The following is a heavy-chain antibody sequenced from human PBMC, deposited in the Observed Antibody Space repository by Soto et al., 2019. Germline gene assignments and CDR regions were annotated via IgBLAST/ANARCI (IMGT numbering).Heavy chain of an antibody. CDR2: IHSTRSP. D-gene: IGHD4-17*01. V-gene: IGHV4-4*07. CDR3: ARSPAYGDYANLDT. CDR1: GDSVSKYY. J-gene: IGHJ5*02. Sequence: PSETLSLTCTASGDSVSKYYWNWIRQPAGKGLEWIGRIHSTRSPNYNPSLKRRVTMSVDTSKNQFSLKLNLTSVTAADTAVYYCARSPAYGDYANLDTWGQGTLVTVSS.